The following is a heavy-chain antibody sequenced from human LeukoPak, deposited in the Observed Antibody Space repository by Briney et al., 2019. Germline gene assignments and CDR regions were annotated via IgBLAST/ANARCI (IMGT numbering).Heavy chain of an antibody. CDR1: GFTFSSYG. CDR2: TSSDGSNK. J-gene: IGHJ6*03. V-gene: IGHV3-30*18. D-gene: IGHD3-10*02. CDR3: AELGITMIGGV. Sequence: GGSLRLSCAASGFTFSSYGMHWVRQAPGKGLEWVVVTSSDGSNKFYADSVKGRFTISRDNSKNVLYLQMNSLRAEDTAVYYCAELGITMIGGVWGKGTTVTISS.